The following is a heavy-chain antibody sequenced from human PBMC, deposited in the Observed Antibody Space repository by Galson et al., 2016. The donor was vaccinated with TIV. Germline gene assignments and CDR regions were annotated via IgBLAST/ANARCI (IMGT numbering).Heavy chain of an antibody. J-gene: IGHJ6*02. Sequence: SLRLSCAASGFTFGDFAMSWVRQAPRKGLGWVGFIRSRAYGGTTEYAASVKGRFTISRDDSKRIAYLQMNSLKTEDTAVYYCTTFGVASRYYYYYGMDVWGQGTTVTVSS. D-gene: IGHD3-3*01. CDR2: IRSRAYGGTT. CDR1: GFTFGDFA. V-gene: IGHV3-49*04. CDR3: TTFGVASRYYYYYGMDV.